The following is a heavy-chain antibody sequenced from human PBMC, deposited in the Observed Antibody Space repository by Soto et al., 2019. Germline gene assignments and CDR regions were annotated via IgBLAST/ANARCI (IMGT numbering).Heavy chain of an antibody. CDR1: GYRFSGSW. CDR2: VYPSDSDV. CDR3: AKADIVVVVAARSALGAFDI. J-gene: IGHJ3*02. D-gene: IGHD2-15*01. V-gene: IGHV5-51*01. Sequence: GESLKISCQGTGYRFSGSWIGWVRQKPGKGLEWLGNVYPSDSDVRYSPAFQGQVTISADKSISTAYLQMNSLRAEDTAVYYCAKADIVVVVAARSALGAFDIWGQGTMVTVSS.